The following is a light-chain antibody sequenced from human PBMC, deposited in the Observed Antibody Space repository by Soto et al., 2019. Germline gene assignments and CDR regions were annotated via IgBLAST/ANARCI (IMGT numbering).Light chain of an antibody. CDR1: QSVSSN. J-gene: IGKJ1*01. Sequence: EIVMTQSPATLSVSTGERATLSCRASQSVSSNLAWYQQKPGQAPRLLIYGASSRATGIPDGFSGSGSGTDFTLTISRLEPEDFAVYYCQQYGSWPRAFGQGTKVDI. CDR2: GAS. V-gene: IGKV3-20*01. CDR3: QQYGSWPRA.